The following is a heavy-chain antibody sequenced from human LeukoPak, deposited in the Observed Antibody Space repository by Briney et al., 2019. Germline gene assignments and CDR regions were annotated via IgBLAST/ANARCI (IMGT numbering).Heavy chain of an antibody. D-gene: IGHD6-13*01. V-gene: IGHV4-34*01. J-gene: IGHJ4*02. CDR3: ARGGGSWYGD. CDR2: IIQSGST. Sequence: SETLSLTCGVYGGSFSGYYWSWIRQPPGKGLEWIGDIIQSGSTSYNPSLKSRVTISADTSKNQISLKMSSVTAADTAVYYCARGGGSWYGDWGQGTLVTVSS. CDR1: GGSFSGYY.